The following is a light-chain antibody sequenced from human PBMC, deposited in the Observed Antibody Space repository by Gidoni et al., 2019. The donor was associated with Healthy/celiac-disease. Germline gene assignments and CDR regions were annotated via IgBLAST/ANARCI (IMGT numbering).Light chain of an antibody. CDR3: QQYGSSPLYS. CDR2: GAS. V-gene: IGKV3-20*01. Sequence: EIVLTQSPGTLSLSPGERATLSCRASQSVSSSYLAWYQQKPGQPPRLLIYGASSRATGIPDRFSGSGSGTDFTLTISRLEPEDLAVYYCQQYGSSPLYSFGQGTKLEIK. J-gene: IGKJ2*01. CDR1: QSVSSSY.